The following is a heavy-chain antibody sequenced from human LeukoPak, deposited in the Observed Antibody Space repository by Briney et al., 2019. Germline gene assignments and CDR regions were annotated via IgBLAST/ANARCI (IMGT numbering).Heavy chain of an antibody. CDR3: AELGITMIGGV. CDR2: ISGSGGST. Sequence: PGGSLRLSCAASGFTFSSYAMSWVRQAPGKGLGWVSTISGSGGSTYYADSVKGRFTLSRDNSKNTLYLQMNSLRAEDTAVYYCAELGITMIGGVWGKGTTVTISS. J-gene: IGHJ6*04. CDR1: GFTFSSYA. D-gene: IGHD3-10*02. V-gene: IGHV3-23*01.